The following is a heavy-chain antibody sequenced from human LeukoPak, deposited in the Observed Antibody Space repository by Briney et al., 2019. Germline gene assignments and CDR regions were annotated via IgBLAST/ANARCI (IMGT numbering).Heavy chain of an antibody. CDR2: IWYDGSNK. CDR3: AKGVVALDY. CDR1: GFTFSSYG. V-gene: IGHV3-33*06. J-gene: IGHJ4*02. Sequence: GGSLRLSCAASGFTFSSYGMHWVRQAPGKGLGWVAVIWYDGSNKYYADSVKGRFTISRDNSKNTLYLQMNSLRVEDTAVSYCAKGVVALDYWGQETLVTVSS. D-gene: IGHD2-15*01.